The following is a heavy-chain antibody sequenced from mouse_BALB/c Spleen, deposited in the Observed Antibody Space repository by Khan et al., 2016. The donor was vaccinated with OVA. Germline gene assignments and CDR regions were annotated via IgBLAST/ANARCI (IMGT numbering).Heavy chain of an antibody. CDR3: AGGGAAYCGDDGDAMEY. CDR2: INTHSGVP. V-gene: IGHV9-4*02. Sequence: QIQLLQSGPELKKPGETVRISCKASGYTFTTAGIQWVQKIQGKGLKWIGWINTHSGVPKYAEDFKGRVTFTVEISVNTAYLQITNLRNGDTATYFCAGGGAAYCGDDGDAMEYWGQGTLVTVSA. CDR1: GYTFTTAG. D-gene: IGHD2-14*01. J-gene: IGHJ4*01.